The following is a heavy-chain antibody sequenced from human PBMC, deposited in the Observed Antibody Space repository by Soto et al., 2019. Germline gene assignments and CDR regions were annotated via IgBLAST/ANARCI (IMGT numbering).Heavy chain of an antibody. CDR3: AGRSMLGSMNNWFGP. V-gene: IGHV4-4*02. Sequence: SETLSLTCAVSGGSISSSNWWSWVRQPPGKGLEWIGEIYHSGSTNYNPSLKSRVTISVDKSKNQFSLKLSSVTAADTAVYYCAGRSMLGSMNNWFGPWGQGTLVTVSS. CDR1: GGSISSSNW. J-gene: IGHJ5*02. D-gene: IGHD3-10*02. CDR2: IYHSGST.